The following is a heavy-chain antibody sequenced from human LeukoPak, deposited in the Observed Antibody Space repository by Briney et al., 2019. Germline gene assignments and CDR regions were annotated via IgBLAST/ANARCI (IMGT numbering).Heavy chain of an antibody. V-gene: IGHV4-31*03. CDR2: IYYSGST. D-gene: IGHD3-3*01. CDR3: ARDPYLEWLPNWFDP. J-gene: IGHJ5*02. CDR1: GGSISSGGYY. Sequence: PSETLSLTCTVSGGSISSGGYYWSWIRQHPGKGLEWIGYIYYSGSTYYNPSLKSRVTISVDTSKNQFSLKLSSVTAADTAVYYCARDPYLEWLPNWFDPWGQGTLVTVSS.